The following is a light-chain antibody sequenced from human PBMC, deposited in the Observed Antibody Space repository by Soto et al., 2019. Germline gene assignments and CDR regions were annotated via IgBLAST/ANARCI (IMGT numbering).Light chain of an antibody. J-gene: IGKJ1*01. CDR2: AAS. CDR1: QRVDSY. Sequence: DIQVTQSPSSLSASVGDSVTLSCQTSQRVDSYIHWYQHQSGKPPKLLIYAASTLQDGVPSRFSGGGSGTASSIIITGLHQEVSATYYHQQNNTPLATFGQGTKV. CDR3: QQNNTPLAT. V-gene: IGKV1-39*01.